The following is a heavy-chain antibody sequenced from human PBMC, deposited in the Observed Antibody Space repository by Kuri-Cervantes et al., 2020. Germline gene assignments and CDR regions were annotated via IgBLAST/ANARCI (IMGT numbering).Heavy chain of an antibody. V-gene: IGHV3-33*01. J-gene: IGHJ4*02. Sequence: LSLTCAASGSTFSSYGMHWVRQAPGKGLEWVAIIWYDGSNQYYTDSVKGRFTISRDNSKNTLYLQMNSLRGEDTAVYYCARDATDCGGGSCYHLFDYWGQGTLVTVSS. CDR1: GSTFSSYG. D-gene: IGHD2-15*01. CDR3: ARDATDCGGGSCYHLFDY. CDR2: IWYDGSNQ.